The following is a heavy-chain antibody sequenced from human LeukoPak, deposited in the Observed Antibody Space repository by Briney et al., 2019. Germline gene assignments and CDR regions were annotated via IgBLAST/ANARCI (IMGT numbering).Heavy chain of an antibody. V-gene: IGHV1-69*05. CDR2: IIPIFGTA. CDR3: ARDVEYSSSSGGYYYYYMDV. J-gene: IGHJ6*03. Sequence: ASVKVSCKASGGTFSSYAIGWVRQAPGQGLEWMGGIIPIFGTANYAQKFQGRVTITTDESTSTAYMELSSLRSEDTAVYYCARDVEYSSSSGGYYYYYMDVWGKGTTVTVSS. D-gene: IGHD6-6*01. CDR1: GGTFSSYA.